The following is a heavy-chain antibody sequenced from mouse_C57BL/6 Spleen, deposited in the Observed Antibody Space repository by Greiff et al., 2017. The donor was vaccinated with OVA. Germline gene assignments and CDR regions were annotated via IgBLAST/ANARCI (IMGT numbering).Heavy chain of an antibody. Sequence: VQGVESGPGLVAPSQSLSITCTVSGFSLTSYGVHWVRQPPGKGLEWLVVIWSDGSTTYNSALKSRLSISKDNSKSQVFLKMNSLQTDDAAMYYCARHDGYDYGFAYWGQGTLVTVSA. CDR1: GFSLTSYG. D-gene: IGHD2-4*01. CDR2: IWSDGST. CDR3: ARHDGYDYGFAY. J-gene: IGHJ3*01. V-gene: IGHV2-6-1*01.